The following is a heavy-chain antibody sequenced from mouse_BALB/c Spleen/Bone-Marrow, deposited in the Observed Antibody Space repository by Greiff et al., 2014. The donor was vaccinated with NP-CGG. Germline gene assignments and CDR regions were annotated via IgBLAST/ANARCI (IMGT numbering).Heavy chain of an antibody. J-gene: IGHJ3*01. V-gene: IGHV1-52*01. CDR2: IDPYDSET. D-gene: IGHD2-4*01. CDR1: GYTFTSYW. Sequence: VKLVESGAELVRPGASVKLSCKASGYTFTSYWMNWVKQRPEQGLEWIGRIDPYDSETHYNQKFKDKAILTVDKSSGTAYMQLSSLTSEDSAVYYCARGRDYDVFSYWGQGTLVTVSA. CDR3: ARGRDYDVFSY.